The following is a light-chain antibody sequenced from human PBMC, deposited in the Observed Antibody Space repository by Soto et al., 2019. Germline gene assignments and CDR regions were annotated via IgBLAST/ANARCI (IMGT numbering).Light chain of an antibody. V-gene: IGKV3-20*01. J-gene: IGKJ2*01. CDR2: GAS. Sequence: SVLTQAPGTLSLSPGERATLSCRASQTVNSRYLNWYQNKPGQAPRLLIYGASIRATGIPDRFSGSRSGADFSLTITRLEPEDSAVYYCQQFDDSRPAFTFGQGTKLEI. CDR1: QTVNSRY. CDR3: QQFDDSRPAFT.